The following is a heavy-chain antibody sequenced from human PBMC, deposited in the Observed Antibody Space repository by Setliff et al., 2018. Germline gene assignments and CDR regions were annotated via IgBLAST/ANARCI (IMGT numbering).Heavy chain of an antibody. Sequence: TSETLSLTCTVSGGSISYNYWSWTRQPAGKGLQWSGRIYTTWSTNYNPSLKSRVTISLDTSKSQFFLKLNSVTAADTAVYYCARAHTWSLPNDNSGYPGWFDPWGQGTLVTVSS. J-gene: IGHJ5*02. CDR3: ARAHTWSLPNDNSGYPGWFDP. D-gene: IGHD3-22*01. CDR1: GGSISYNY. CDR2: IYTTWST. V-gene: IGHV4-4*07.